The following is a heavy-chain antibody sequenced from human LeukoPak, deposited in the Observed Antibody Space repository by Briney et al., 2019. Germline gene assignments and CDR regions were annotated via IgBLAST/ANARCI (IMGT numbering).Heavy chain of an antibody. J-gene: IGHJ4*02. CDR3: ARDLDRYGDYVGY. CDR1: GFTVSSNY. Sequence: PGGSLRLSCAASGFTVSSNYMSWDRQAPGKGLEWVLDIYSGGSTYYAGSVKGRITISRDNSKNTMYLQMNSPRAEDTAVYYCARDLDRYGDYVGYWGQGTLVTVSS. V-gene: IGHV3-53*01. CDR2: IYSGGST. D-gene: IGHD4-17*01.